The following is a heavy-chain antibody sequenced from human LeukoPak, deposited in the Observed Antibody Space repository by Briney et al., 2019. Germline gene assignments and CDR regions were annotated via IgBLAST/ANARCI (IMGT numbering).Heavy chain of an antibody. J-gene: IGHJ3*01. V-gene: IGHV4-34*01. CDR2: INHSGST. CDR1: GGSFSGYY. D-gene: IGHD2-15*01. Sequence: SETLSLTCAVYGGSFSGYYWSWIRQPPGKGLEWIGEINHSGSTNYNPSLKSRVTLSVDTSKNQFSLKLSSVTAADTAVYYCARGKRRVVSGSAFDFWGQGTMVTVSS. CDR3: ARGKRRVVSGSAFDF.